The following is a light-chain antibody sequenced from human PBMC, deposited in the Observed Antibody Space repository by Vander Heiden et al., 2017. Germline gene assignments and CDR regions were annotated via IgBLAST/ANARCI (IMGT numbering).Light chain of an antibody. Sequence: DIQMTPSPSSLSASVGDRVTITCRASQSISSYLNWYQQKPGKAPKLLIYAASSLQSGVPSRFSGSGSGTDCTLTISSLQPEDFATYYCQQSYSTPLTFGGGTKVEIK. CDR1: QSISSY. J-gene: IGKJ4*01. CDR2: AAS. CDR3: QQSYSTPLT. V-gene: IGKV1-39*01.